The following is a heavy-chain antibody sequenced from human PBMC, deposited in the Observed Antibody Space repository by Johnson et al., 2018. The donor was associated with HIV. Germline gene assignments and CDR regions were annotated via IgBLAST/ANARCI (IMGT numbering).Heavy chain of an antibody. CDR3: ARGAMGAFDI. Sequence: VQLVESGGGLVQPGGSLRLSCAASGFTFSSYAMSWVRQAPGKGLEWVAAISGSGCSTYYADSVKGRFTISRENAKNSLYLQMNSLRAGDTAVYYCARGAMGAFDIWGQGTMVTVSS. J-gene: IGHJ3*02. CDR1: GFTFSSYA. D-gene: IGHD1-26*01. V-gene: IGHV3-23*04. CDR2: ISGSGCST.